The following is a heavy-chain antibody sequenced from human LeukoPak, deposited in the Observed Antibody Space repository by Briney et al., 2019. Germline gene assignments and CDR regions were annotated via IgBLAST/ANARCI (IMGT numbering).Heavy chain of an antibody. J-gene: IGHJ4*02. CDR3: ARVTWLSAAGTEGNFDY. CDR2: IKHDGSEK. Sequence: GGSLRLSCAASGFTFSTSWMTWVRQAPGKGLEFVANIKHDGSEKYYVDSVQGRFTISRDNAKNSLYLQMDSRRAEDTAVYYCARVTWLSAAGTEGNFDYWGQGTLVTVSS. CDR1: GFTFSTSW. V-gene: IGHV3-7*01. D-gene: IGHD6-13*01.